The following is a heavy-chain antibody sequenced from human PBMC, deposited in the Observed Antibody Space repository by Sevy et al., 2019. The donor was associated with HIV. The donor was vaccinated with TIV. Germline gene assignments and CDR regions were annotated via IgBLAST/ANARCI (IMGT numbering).Heavy chain of an antibody. CDR3: ARDPGYSGYDWGALTYYFDY. D-gene: IGHD5-12*01. J-gene: IGHJ4*02. Sequence: GGSLRLSCTASGFPFSTYEMSWVRQAPGKGLEWISYISNSGTTKYYSDSVKGRFTISRDNSKNTLNLQMNSLRAEDTAVYYCARDPGYSGYDWGALTYYFDYWGQGTLVTVSS. V-gene: IGHV3-48*03. CDR1: GFPFSTYE. CDR2: ISNSGTTK.